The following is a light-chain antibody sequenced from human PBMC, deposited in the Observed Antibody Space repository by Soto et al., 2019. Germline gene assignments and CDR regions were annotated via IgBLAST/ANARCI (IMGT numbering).Light chain of an antibody. CDR1: SSDVGSYNS. V-gene: IGLV2-23*02. CDR2: EVN. J-gene: IGLJ2*01. CDR3: SSYAGPSVSVV. Sequence: QSALTQPASVSGSPGQSITISCTGTSSDVGSYNSVSWYQQHPDKVPKLMIYEVNKRPSGVSDRFSGSKSGNTASLTISGLQADDEADYSCSSYAGPSVSVVFGGGTKLTVL.